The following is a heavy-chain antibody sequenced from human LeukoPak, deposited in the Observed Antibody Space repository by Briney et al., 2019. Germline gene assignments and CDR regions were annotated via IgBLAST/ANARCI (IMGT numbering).Heavy chain of an antibody. V-gene: IGHV4-39*01. D-gene: IGHD6-13*01. J-gene: IGHJ4*02. CDR1: GGSISSSSYS. Sequence: SETLSLTCTVSGGSISSSSYSWGWIRQPPGKGLEWIGSIYYSGSTYYNPSLKSRVTISVDTSKNQFSLKLSSVTAADTAVYYCARSTIAAADPYYVDYWGQGTLVTVSS. CDR3: ARSTIAAADPYYVDY. CDR2: IYYSGST.